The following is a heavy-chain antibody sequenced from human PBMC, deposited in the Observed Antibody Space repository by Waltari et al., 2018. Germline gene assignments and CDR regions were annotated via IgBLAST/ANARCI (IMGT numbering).Heavy chain of an antibody. CDR2: IYYSGRS. D-gene: IGHD3-10*01. CDR3: ARLSPPMWVRGVKGGYYFDY. J-gene: IGHJ4*02. V-gene: IGHV4-39*07. CDR1: GDSVINSNYS. Sequence: QLQLLESGPGLVKPSETLSLTCTVSGDSVINSNYSWGWIRQPPGKGLEWIGNIYYSGRSSYNPSLKSRVIISVDTSKNQFSVGLTSVTAADTAVFYCARLSPPMWVRGVKGGYYFDYWGPGTLVTVSS.